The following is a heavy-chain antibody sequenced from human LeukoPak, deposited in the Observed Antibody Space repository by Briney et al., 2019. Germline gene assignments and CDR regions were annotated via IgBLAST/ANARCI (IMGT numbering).Heavy chain of an antibody. J-gene: IGHJ6*02. Sequence: GGSLRLSCAASGFTFSSYGMHWVRQAPGKGLVWVAFIRYDGSNKYYADSVKGRFTISRDNSKNTLYLQMNSLRAEDTAVYYCAKSSKYSSSWTEYYYYYYGMDVWGQGTTVTVSS. V-gene: IGHV3-30*02. CDR1: GFTFSSYG. CDR2: IRYDGSNK. D-gene: IGHD6-13*01. CDR3: AKSSKYSSSWTEYYYYYYGMDV.